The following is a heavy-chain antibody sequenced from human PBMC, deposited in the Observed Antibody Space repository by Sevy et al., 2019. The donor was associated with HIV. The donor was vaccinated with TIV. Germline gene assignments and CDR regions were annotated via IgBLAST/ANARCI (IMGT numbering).Heavy chain of an antibody. Sequence: GGCLRLSCAASGFTFSSYSMNWVRQAPGKGLEWVSSISSSSYIYYADSVKGRFTISRDNAKNSLYLQMNSLRAEDTAVYYCAKGNSGDAFDIWGQGTMVTVSS. V-gene: IGHV3-21*01. D-gene: IGHD6-25*01. CDR3: AKGNSGDAFDI. J-gene: IGHJ3*02. CDR1: GFTFSSYS. CDR2: ISSSSYI.